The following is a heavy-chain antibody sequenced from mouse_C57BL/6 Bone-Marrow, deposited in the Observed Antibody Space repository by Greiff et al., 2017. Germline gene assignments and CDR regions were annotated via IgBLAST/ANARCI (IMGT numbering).Heavy chain of an antibody. D-gene: IGHD2-1*01. CDR1: GYAFSSSW. Sequence: QVQLQQSGPELVQPGASVQISCKASGYAFSSSWMNWVKQRPGKGLEWIGRIYPGDGDTNYNGKFKGTATLAADKSSSTAYMRLSSLTSEDSAVYFCARSFIYYGNYVRYFDVWGTGTTGNVS. CDR2: IYPGDGDT. CDR3: ARSFIYYGNYVRYFDV. J-gene: IGHJ1*03. V-gene: IGHV1-82*01.